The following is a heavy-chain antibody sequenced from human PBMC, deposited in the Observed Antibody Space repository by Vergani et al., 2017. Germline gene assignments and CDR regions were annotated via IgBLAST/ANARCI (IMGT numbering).Heavy chain of an antibody. CDR3: ARGLPFCSDFRCDHWFDP. Sequence: QLVETGGALLQPGGSLRLSCAVSGLNVGTNSMNWVRPAPGKGLEWVSVIYADGDTSYADSVKGRFTVSRDASTNTVLLQMSSLRSEDTAVYYCARGLPFCSDFRCDHWFDPWGQGTLVTVSS. D-gene: IGHD3-3*01. CDR2: IYADGDT. J-gene: IGHJ5*02. CDR1: GLNVGTNS. V-gene: IGHV3-53*02.